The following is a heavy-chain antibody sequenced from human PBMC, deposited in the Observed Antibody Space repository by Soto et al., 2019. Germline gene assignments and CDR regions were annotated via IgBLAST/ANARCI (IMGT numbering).Heavy chain of an antibody. Sequence: QVQLQESGPGLVKPSQTLSLTCTVSGGSVTSVGYYWAWIRQHPGKGLEFIGHLYYSGTTYYNPSLRSRVTISEDTSKNHFSLQLTSVTVADTAVYYCARILDFWSGHGVFDIWGQGTMVTVSS. CDR2: LYYSGTT. D-gene: IGHD3-3*01. V-gene: IGHV4-31*03. CDR1: GGSVTSVGYY. CDR3: ARILDFWSGHGVFDI. J-gene: IGHJ3*02.